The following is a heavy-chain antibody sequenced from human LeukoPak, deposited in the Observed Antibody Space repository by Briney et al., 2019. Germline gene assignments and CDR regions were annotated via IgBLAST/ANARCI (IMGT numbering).Heavy chain of an antibody. D-gene: IGHD6-13*01. Sequence: GGSLRLSCAASGFTFSSYAMSWVRQAPGKGLEWVSAISCSGGSTYYADSVKGRFTISSDNSKNTLYLQMNSLRAEDTAVYYCAKGSIAAAGTHFDYWGQGTLVTVSS. CDR3: AKGSIAAAGTHFDY. V-gene: IGHV3-23*01. J-gene: IGHJ4*02. CDR1: GFTFSSYA. CDR2: ISCSGGST.